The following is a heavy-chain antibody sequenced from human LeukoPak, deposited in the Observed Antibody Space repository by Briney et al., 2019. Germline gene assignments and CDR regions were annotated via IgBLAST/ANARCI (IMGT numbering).Heavy chain of an antibody. Sequence: ASVKVSCRASGYTFTGYYMHWVRQAPGQRLEWMGWINPNSGGTNYAQKFQGRVTMTRDTSISTAYMELSRLRSDDTAVYYCAREEGRLNFEDYWGQGTLVTVSS. CDR1: GYTFTGYY. J-gene: IGHJ4*02. V-gene: IGHV1-2*02. CDR2: INPNSGGT. CDR3: AREEGRLNFEDY. D-gene: IGHD3-3*01.